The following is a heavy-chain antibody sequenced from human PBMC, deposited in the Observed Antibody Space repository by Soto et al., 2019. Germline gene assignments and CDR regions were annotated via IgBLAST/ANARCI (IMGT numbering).Heavy chain of an antibody. Sequence: EVQLVESGGGLVKPGGSLGLSCAASGFTLSSYSMNWVRQAPGKGLEWVSSISSSSSYIYYADSVKGRFTISRDNAKNSLYLQMNSLRAEDTAVYYCARDGSVTTGDYWGQGTLVTVSS. CDR3: ARDGSVTTGDY. J-gene: IGHJ4*02. CDR1: GFTLSSYS. V-gene: IGHV3-21*01. D-gene: IGHD4-17*01. CDR2: ISSSSSYI.